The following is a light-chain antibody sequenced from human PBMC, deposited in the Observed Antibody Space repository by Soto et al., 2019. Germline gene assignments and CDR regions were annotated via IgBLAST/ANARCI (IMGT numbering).Light chain of an antibody. CDR1: QSISRD. CDR2: VAS. J-gene: IGKJ5*01. Sequence: QVTQSPSSLSASLAACVPITYLASQSISRDLNWYQQKPGKAPNLLIYVASSLQSEVPSRFSGSGSGTDFTLTITSLQPEDFATYYCQQSNGTPITFGQGTRLEI. V-gene: IGKV1-39*01. CDR3: QQSNGTPIT.